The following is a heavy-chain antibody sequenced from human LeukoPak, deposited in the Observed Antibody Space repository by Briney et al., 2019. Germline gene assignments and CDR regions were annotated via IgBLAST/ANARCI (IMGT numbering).Heavy chain of an antibody. V-gene: IGHV3-7*03. Sequence: PGGSLRLSCAASGFTFSSYWMSWVRQAPGKGLEWVANIKQDGSEKYYVDSVKGRFTISRDNAKNSLYLQMNSLRAEDTAVYYCAKDLGAAADAFDIWGQGTMVTVSS. J-gene: IGHJ3*02. D-gene: IGHD6-13*01. CDR3: AKDLGAAADAFDI. CDR2: IKQDGSEK. CDR1: GFTFSSYW.